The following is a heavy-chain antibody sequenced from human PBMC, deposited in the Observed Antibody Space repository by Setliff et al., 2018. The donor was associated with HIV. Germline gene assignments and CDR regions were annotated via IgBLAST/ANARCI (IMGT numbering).Heavy chain of an antibody. CDR2: IYISGST. V-gene: IGHV4-4*09. CDR3: ARRSIVGSTRGYYYYALDV. J-gene: IGHJ6*02. CDR1: GDSINKYY. D-gene: IGHD1-26*01. Sequence: PSETLSLTCTVSGDSINKYYWSWIRQPPGKGLEWIGFIYISGSTMYNPSLKSRVTMSLDTSKNQVSLKLTSVTAADTAVYYCARRSIVGSTRGYYYYALDVWGQGTTVTVSS.